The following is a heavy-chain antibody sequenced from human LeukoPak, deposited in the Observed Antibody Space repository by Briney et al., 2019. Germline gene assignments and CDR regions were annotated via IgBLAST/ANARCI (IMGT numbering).Heavy chain of an antibody. J-gene: IGHJ3*02. CDR2: IYYSGST. CDR3: AAGIAVAGNDAFDI. V-gene: IGHV4-59*01. Sequence: PSETLSLTCTVSGGSISSYYWSWIRQPPGKGLEWIGYIYYSGSTNYNPSLKSRVTISVDTSKNQFSLKLSSVTAADTAVYYCAAGIAVAGNDAFDIWGQGTMATVSS. CDR1: GGSISSYY. D-gene: IGHD6-19*01.